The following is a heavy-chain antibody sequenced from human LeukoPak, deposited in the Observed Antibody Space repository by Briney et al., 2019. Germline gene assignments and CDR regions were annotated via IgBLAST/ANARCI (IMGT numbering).Heavy chain of an antibody. D-gene: IGHD1-26*01. V-gene: IGHV3-23*01. CDR3: AKGSGLGSYDF. Sequence: GGSLRLSCAASGLTFSSHPMAWVRQASGKGLEWVSGILPGGSAYYSDPAKGRFTISRDNSKNTLYLQLTSLRSEDTAVYYCAKGSGLGSYDFWGQGTLVTVSS. CDR1: GLTFSSHP. J-gene: IGHJ4*02. CDR2: ILPGGSA.